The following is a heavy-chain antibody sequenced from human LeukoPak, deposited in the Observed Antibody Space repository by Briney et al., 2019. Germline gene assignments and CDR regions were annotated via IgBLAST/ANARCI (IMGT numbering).Heavy chain of an antibody. CDR2: INAGNGNT. V-gene: IGHV1-3*01. J-gene: IGHJ4*02. CDR1: GYTFTSYG. CDR3: ARSLIAVAGYFDY. D-gene: IGHD6-19*01. Sequence: ASVKVSCKASGYTFTSYGISWVRQAPGQRLEWMGWINAGNGNTKYSQKFQGRVTITRDTSASTAYMELSSLRSEDTAVYYCARSLIAVAGYFDYWGQGTLVTVSS.